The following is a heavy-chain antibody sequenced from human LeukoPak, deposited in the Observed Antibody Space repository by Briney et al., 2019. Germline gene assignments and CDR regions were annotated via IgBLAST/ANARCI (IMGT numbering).Heavy chain of an antibody. CDR2: IYYSGST. Sequence: IPSQTLSLTCAVSGGSISSGGYSWSWIRQPPGKGLEWIGYIYYSGSTYYNPSLKSRVTISVDTSKNQFSLKLSSVTAADTAVYYCASRMTTVTDYYYYYYMDVWGKGTTVTISS. CDR3: ASRMTTVTDYYYYYYMDV. CDR1: GGSISSGGYS. D-gene: IGHD4-17*01. V-gene: IGHV4-30-2*03. J-gene: IGHJ6*03.